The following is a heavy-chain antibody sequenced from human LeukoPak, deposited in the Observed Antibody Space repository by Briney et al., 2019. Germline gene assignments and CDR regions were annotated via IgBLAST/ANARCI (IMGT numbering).Heavy chain of an antibody. CDR3: ARDNYDGFDP. J-gene: IGHJ5*02. CDR2: INWNGGST. Sequence: PGRSLRLSCAASGFTFDDYAMHWVRQAPGKGLEWVSGINWNGGSTGYADSVKGRFTISRDNAKNTLYLQMNSLRAEDTAVYYCARDNYDGFDPWGQGTLVTVSS. D-gene: IGHD3-3*01. CDR1: GFTFDDYA. V-gene: IGHV3-9*01.